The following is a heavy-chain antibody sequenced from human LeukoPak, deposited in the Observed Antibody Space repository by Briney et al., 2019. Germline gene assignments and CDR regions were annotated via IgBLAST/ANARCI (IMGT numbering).Heavy chain of an antibody. V-gene: IGHV4-34*01. J-gene: IGHJ3*02. CDR2: INHSGST. D-gene: IGHD3-22*01. CDR1: GGSFSGYY. CDR3: ATRSHYYDSSAYYIGDAFDI. Sequence: SETLSLTCAVYGGSFSGYYWSWIRQPPGKGLEWIGEINHSGSTNHNPSLKSRVTISVDTSKNQFSLKLSSVTAADTAVYYCATRSHYYDSSAYYIGDAFDIWGQGTMVTVSS.